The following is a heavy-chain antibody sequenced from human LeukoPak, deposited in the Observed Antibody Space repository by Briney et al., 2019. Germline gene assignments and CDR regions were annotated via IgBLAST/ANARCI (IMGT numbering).Heavy chain of an antibody. Sequence: GGSLRLSCAASGFTFSSYWMSWVRQAPGKGLEWVANIKQDGSEKYYVDSVKGRFTISRDNAKNSLYLQMNSLRAEDTAVYYCARDSGETYYDILTGYQYWGQGTLVTVSS. D-gene: IGHD3-9*01. CDR2: IKQDGSEK. CDR3: ARDSGETYYDILTGYQY. CDR1: GFTFSSYW. V-gene: IGHV3-7*01. J-gene: IGHJ4*02.